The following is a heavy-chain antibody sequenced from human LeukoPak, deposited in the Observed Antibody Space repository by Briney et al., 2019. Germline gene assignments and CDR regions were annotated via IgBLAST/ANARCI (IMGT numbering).Heavy chain of an antibody. CDR2: INPNSGGT. J-gene: IGHJ6*02. CDR1: GYTFTGYY. CDR3: ARSETIRLRDSSSWYVVHMDV. D-gene: IGHD6-13*01. V-gene: IGHV1-2*02. Sequence: ASVKVSCKASGYTFTGYYMHWVRQAPGQGLEWMGWINPNSGGTNYAQKFQGRVTMTRDTSISTAYMELSRLRSDDTAVYYCARSETIRLRDSSSWYVVHMDVWGQGTTVTVSS.